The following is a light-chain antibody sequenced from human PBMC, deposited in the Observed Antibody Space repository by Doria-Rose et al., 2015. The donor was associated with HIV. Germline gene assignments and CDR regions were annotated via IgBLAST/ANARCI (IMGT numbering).Light chain of an antibody. J-gene: IGKJ4*01. CDR1: QSTGSF. Sequence: DIQLTQSPSSLSASVGDRVTITCRASQSTGSFLNWYQQKPGNTTKLLIYAASSVQNGVPSRLSGSRSGTEVTLAISSLQHEDFATYLCQQSYSTPLTFGGGTKVEIK. CDR3: QQSYSTPLT. CDR2: AAS. V-gene: IGKV1-39*01.